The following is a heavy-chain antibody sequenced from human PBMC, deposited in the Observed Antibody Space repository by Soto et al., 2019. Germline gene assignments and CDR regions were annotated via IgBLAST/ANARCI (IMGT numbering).Heavy chain of an antibody. J-gene: IGHJ3*01. CDR3: ARFKGYQPTPGAIDF. V-gene: IGHV3-30-3*01. CDR2: ISYDGSNK. D-gene: IGHD2-2*01. CDR1: GFTFSSYA. Sequence: GGSLRLSCAASGFTFSSYAMHWVRQAPGKGLERVAVISYDGSNKYYADSVKGRFTISRDNSKNTLYLQMNSLRAEDTAVYYCARFKGYQPTPGAIDFWGQGTMVTVS.